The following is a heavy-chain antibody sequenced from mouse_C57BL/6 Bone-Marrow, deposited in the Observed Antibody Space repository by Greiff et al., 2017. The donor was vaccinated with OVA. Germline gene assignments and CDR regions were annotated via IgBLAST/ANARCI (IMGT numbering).Heavy chain of an antibody. CDR2: ISYDGSN. Sequence: EVKLQESGPGLVKPSQSLSLTCSVTGYSITSGYYWNWIRQFPGNKLACMGYISYDGSNNYNPSLKNRISITRDTSKNQFFLKLNSVTTEDTATYYCARYDGYPYDMDYWGQGTSVTVSS. CDR3: ARYDGYPYDMDY. CDR1: GYSITSGYY. V-gene: IGHV3-6*01. J-gene: IGHJ4*01. D-gene: IGHD2-3*01.